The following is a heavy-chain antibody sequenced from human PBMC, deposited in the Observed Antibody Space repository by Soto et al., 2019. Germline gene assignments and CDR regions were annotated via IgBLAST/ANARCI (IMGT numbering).Heavy chain of an antibody. CDR1: GFTFSSYA. CDR2: ISYDGSNK. Sequence: QVQLVESGGGVVQPGRSLRLSCAASGFTFSSYAMHWVRQAPGKGLEWVAVISYDGSNKYYADSVKGRFTISRDNSKNTLYLQMNSLRAEDTAVYYCARDRGGMGGMDVWGQGTTVTVSS. V-gene: IGHV3-30-3*01. D-gene: IGHD1-26*01. J-gene: IGHJ6*02. CDR3: ARDRGGMGGMDV.